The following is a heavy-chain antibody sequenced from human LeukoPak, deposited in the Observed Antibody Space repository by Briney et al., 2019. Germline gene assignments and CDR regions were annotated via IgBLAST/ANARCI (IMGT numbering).Heavy chain of an antibody. CDR1: GFTFSSYG. Sequence: GGSLRLSCAASGFTFSSYGMHWVRQAPGKGLEWVAVISYDGSNKYYADSMKGRFTISRDNSKNTLYLQMNSLRAEDAAVYYCAKETGYSYGAPRDYFDYWGQGTLVTVSS. J-gene: IGHJ4*02. CDR3: AKETGYSYGAPRDYFDY. CDR2: ISYDGSNK. D-gene: IGHD5-18*01. V-gene: IGHV3-30*18.